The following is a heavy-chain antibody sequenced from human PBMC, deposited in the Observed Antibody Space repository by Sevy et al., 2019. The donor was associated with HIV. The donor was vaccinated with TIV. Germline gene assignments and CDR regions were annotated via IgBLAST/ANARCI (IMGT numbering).Heavy chain of an antibody. CDR2: IIPIFGTA. Sequence: ASVKVSCKASGGTFSSYAISWVRQAPGQGLEWMGGIIPIFGTANYAQKFQGRVTITADKSTSTAYMELSSLRSEDTAVYYCAGVPAAKNYYYYMDFWGKGTTVTVSS. CDR1: GGTFSSYA. D-gene: IGHD2-2*01. J-gene: IGHJ6*03. V-gene: IGHV1-69*06. CDR3: AGVPAAKNYYYYMDF.